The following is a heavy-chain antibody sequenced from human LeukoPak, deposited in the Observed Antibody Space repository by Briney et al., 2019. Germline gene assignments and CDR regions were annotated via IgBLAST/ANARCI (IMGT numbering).Heavy chain of an antibody. J-gene: IGHJ4*02. CDR2: IGHDGAKI. Sequence: GGFLRLSCAASGFTFSTYGMHWVRQAPGKGLEWVVFIGHDGAKIYYADSVQGRFTISRDNSKNTLYLEMNSLSGEDTALYYCAKDHVTWGNRYFDHWGQGTLGTVSS. CDR1: GFTFSTYG. D-gene: IGHD3-16*01. V-gene: IGHV3-30*02. CDR3: AKDHVTWGNRYFDH.